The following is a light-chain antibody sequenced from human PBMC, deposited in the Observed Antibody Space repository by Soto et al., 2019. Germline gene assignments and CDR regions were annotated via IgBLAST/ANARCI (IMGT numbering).Light chain of an antibody. J-gene: IGLJ1*01. Sequence: QSALTQPASVSGSPGQSITISCTGTSSDFGDYDYVSWYLQHPGKVPKLMIYEVSNRPSGVSNRFSGFKSGNTASLTISGLQAEDEADYYCSSYTGSSTLVFGTGTKV. CDR1: SSDFGDYDY. CDR2: EVS. V-gene: IGLV2-14*01. CDR3: SSYTGSSTLV.